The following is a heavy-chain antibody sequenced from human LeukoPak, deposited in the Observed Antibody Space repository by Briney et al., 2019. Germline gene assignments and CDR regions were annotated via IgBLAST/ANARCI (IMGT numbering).Heavy chain of an antibody. D-gene: IGHD2-2*01. J-gene: IGHJ6*02. V-gene: IGHV4-61*08. CDR1: GGSISSGDYY. CDR3: ARGFYCSSTSCYFRWARNGMDV. Sequence: SQTLSLTCTVSGGSISSGDYYWSWIRQPPGKGLEWIGYIYYSGSTNYNPSLKSRVTISVDTSKNQFSLKLSSVTAADTAVYYCARGFYCSSTSCYFRWARNGMDVWGQGTTVTVSS. CDR2: IYYSGST.